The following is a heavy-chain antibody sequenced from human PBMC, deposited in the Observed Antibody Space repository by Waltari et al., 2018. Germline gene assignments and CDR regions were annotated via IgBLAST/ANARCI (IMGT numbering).Heavy chain of an antibody. CDR3: ARGLLGGYHPRYYYYMDV. D-gene: IGHD3-16*02. J-gene: IGHJ6*03. V-gene: IGHV4-30-4*08. CDR2: IYYSGST. Sequence: QVQLQESGPGLVKPSQTLSLTCTVSGGSISSGDYYWSWIRQPPGKGLEWIGYIYYSGSTYYNPSLKSRVTISVDTSKNQFSLKLSSVTAADTAVYYCARGLLGGYHPRYYYYMDVWGKGTTVTISS. CDR1: GGSISSGDYY.